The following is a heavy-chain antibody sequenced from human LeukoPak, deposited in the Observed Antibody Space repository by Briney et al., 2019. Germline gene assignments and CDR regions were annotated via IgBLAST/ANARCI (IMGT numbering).Heavy chain of an antibody. V-gene: IGHV1-18*01. Sequence: ASVKDSCKASGYTSTNYGISWVRQAPGQGLEWMGWIHIYRGNTNYAQKFQGRVTMTTDTSTSTAYMEVRGLRSDDTAMYYCARDVGITVADSFDPWGQGTLVTVSS. CDR3: ARDVGITVADSFDP. CDR2: IHIYRGNT. CDR1: GYTSTNYG. D-gene: IGHD6-13*01. J-gene: IGHJ5*02.